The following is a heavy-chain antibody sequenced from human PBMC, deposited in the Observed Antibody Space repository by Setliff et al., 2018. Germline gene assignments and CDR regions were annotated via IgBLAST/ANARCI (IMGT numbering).Heavy chain of an antibody. CDR2: INGDATIA. CDR1: GFTFSSEA. Sequence: GGSLRLSCAASGFTFSSEAMTWVRQAPGKGLEWVSRINGDATIAHYADSVKGRFTISRDNARNALYLQMVSLRGEDTGVYFCVPGRGSWGQGALVTVSS. V-gene: IGHV3-74*01. CDR3: VPGRGS. D-gene: IGHD6-25*01. J-gene: IGHJ5*02.